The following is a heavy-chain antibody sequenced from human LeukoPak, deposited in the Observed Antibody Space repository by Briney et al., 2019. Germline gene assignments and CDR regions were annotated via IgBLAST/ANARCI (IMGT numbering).Heavy chain of an antibody. J-gene: IGHJ3*02. Sequence: GGSLRLSCAASGFTFSSYEMSWVRQAPGKGLEWVSYISSSGSTIDYADSVRGRFTISRDNAKNSLYLQKNSLRAEDTAVYYCARAGYYGSGSHRVAFDIWGQGTMVTVSS. CDR3: ARAGYYGSGSHRVAFDI. CDR1: GFTFSSYE. D-gene: IGHD3-10*01. CDR2: ISSSGSTI. V-gene: IGHV3-48*03.